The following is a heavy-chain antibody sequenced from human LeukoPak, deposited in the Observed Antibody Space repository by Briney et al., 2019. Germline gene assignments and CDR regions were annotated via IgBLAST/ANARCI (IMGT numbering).Heavy chain of an antibody. CDR1: GYTLTELS. V-gene: IGHV1-24*01. CDR3: ARGTSGYSYGYFYYYAMDV. Sequence: GASVNVSCTLSGYTLTELSIHWVRQTPGQRLKWRGGFDLEDGETIYAQKFQGRVTMTEDTSTDTAYMELSSLRSEDTAVYYCARGTSGYSYGYFYYYAMDVWGQGTTVTVSS. J-gene: IGHJ6*02. D-gene: IGHD5-18*01. CDR2: FDLEDGET.